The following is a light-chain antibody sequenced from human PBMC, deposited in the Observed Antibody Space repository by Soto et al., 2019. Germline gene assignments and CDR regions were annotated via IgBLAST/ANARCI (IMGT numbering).Light chain of an antibody. CDR1: SSDVGSYNY. J-gene: IGLJ2*01. V-gene: IGLV2-8*01. Sequence: QSALTQPPSASGSPGQSVTISCTGTSSDVGSYNYVSWYQQHPGKAPKLMIYEVSKRPSGVPDRFSGSKSGNTASLTVSGLQAEDEAEYYCSSYAGSNIVFGGGTKLTVL. CDR2: EVS. CDR3: SSYAGSNIV.